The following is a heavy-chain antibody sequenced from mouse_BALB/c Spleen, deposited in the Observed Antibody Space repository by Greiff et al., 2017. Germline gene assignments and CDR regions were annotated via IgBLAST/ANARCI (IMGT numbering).Heavy chain of an antibody. V-gene: IGHV1-39*01. CDR1: GYSFTGYN. D-gene: IGHD2-1*01. CDR3: TRFGNYDWFAY. CDR2: IDPYYGGT. Sequence: EVKLVESGPELEKPGASVKISCKASGYSFTGYNMNWVKQSNGKSLEWIGNIDPYYGGTSYNQKFKGKAKLTAVTSDSTAYMELSSLTNEDSAVYYCTRFGNYDWFAYWGQGTLVTVSA. J-gene: IGHJ3*01.